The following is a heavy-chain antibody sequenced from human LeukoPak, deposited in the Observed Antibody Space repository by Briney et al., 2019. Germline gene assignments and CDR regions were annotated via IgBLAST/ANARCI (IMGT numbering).Heavy chain of an antibody. CDR1: GGTFSGYA. D-gene: IGHD1-26*01. J-gene: IGHJ4*02. Sequence: ASVKFSCKDYGGTFSGYAISWVRQAPGQGLEWMGGIIPIFGTANYAQKFQGRVTITTDESTSTAYMELSSLRSEDTAVYYCARVGISGSYCGYWGQGTLVTVSS. CDR2: IIPIFGTA. V-gene: IGHV1-69*05. CDR3: ARVGISGSYCGY.